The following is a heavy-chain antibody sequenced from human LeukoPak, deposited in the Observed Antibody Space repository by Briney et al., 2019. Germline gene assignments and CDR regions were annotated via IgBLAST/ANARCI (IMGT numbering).Heavy chain of an antibody. V-gene: IGHV1-8*01. J-gene: IGHJ6*03. D-gene: IGHD6-6*01. CDR1: GYTFTTYD. CDR3: ARGVRYSSSPGQGRYYYYMDV. CDR2: MNPNSGNT. Sequence: GASVKVSCKASGYTFTTYDLNWVRQATGQGLEWMGWMNPNSGNTGYAQKFQGRVAMTRNTSISTAYMELSSLRSEDTAVYYCARGVRYSSSPGQGRYYYYMDVWGKGTTVTVSS.